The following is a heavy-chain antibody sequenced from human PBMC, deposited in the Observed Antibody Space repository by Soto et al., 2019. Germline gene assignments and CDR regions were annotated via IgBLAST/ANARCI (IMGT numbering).Heavy chain of an antibody. CDR2: ISAYNGNT. CDR3: ARSPYYGGSQFEYFQH. D-gene: IGHD2-15*01. V-gene: IGHV1-18*01. CDR1: GYTFTSYG. Sequence: QVQLVQSGAEVKKPGASVKVSCKASGYTFTSYGISWVRQAPGQGLEWMGWISAYNGNTNYAQKLQGRVTMTTDTPTSTADMELRSLRSDDTAVYYCARSPYYGGSQFEYFQHWGQGTLVTVSS. J-gene: IGHJ1*01.